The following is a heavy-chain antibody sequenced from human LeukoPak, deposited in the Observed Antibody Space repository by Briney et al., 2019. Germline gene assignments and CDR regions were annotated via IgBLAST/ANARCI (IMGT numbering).Heavy chain of an antibody. D-gene: IGHD3-3*01. J-gene: IGHJ4*02. Sequence: GESLKISCNGSGYSFTSYWIGWVRQMPGKGLEWMGIIYPGDSDTRYSPSFQGQVTISADKSISTAYLQWSSLKASDTAMYYCARQVGDDFWSGYLYYFDYWGQGTLVTVSS. CDR3: ARQVGDDFWSGYLYYFDY. CDR2: IYPGDSDT. CDR1: GYSFTSYW. V-gene: IGHV5-51*01.